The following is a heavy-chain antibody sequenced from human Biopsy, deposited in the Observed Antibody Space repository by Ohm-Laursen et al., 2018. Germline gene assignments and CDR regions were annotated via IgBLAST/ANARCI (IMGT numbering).Heavy chain of an antibody. J-gene: IGHJ6*02. Sequence: TLSPTCAVSGYSVTNDYYWGWIRQPPGKGLEWIGNIYYDGITYYNPSLKIRVAMSVDTSKNQFSLRLTSVTAADTAVYYCARVAGGYAYYYGMGVWGQGTTVIVSS. CDR1: GYSVTNDYY. D-gene: IGHD5-12*01. CDR3: ARVAGGYAYYYGMGV. V-gene: IGHV4-38-2*01. CDR2: IYYDGIT.